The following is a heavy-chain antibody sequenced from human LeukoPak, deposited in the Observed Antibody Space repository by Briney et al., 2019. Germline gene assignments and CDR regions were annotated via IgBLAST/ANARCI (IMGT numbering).Heavy chain of an antibody. CDR1: GFTLSNHW. Sequence: GGSLRLSCAASGFTLSNHWMHWIRQAPGKGLVWVSYIDTDGSATGHADSVKGRFTISRDNAKNTLYLPMNSLRAEDTAVYYCAKDHDILSELDYFQDWGQGTLVTVSS. V-gene: IGHV3-74*01. CDR3: AKDHDILSELDYFQD. CDR2: IDTDGSAT. D-gene: IGHD3-9*01. J-gene: IGHJ1*01.